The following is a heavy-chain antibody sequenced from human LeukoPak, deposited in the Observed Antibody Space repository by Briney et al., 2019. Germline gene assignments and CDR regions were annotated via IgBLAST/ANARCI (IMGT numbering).Heavy chain of an antibody. J-gene: IGHJ6*03. D-gene: IGHD3-22*01. Sequence: SETLSLTCTVSGGSISTYYWSWVRQSPGKGLEWIGHIYYSGSTNYNPSLKSRVAMSVDTSKNQFSLKLSSVTAADTAVYYCARDRYYYDSSGYLTMDVWGKGTTVTISS. V-gene: IGHV4-59*01. CDR2: IYYSGST. CDR3: ARDRYYYDSSGYLTMDV. CDR1: GGSISTYY.